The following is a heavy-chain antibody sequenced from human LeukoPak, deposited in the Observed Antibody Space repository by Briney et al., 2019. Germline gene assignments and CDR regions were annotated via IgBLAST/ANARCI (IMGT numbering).Heavy chain of an antibody. V-gene: IGHV4-61*01. J-gene: IGHJ6*02. CDR2: MFYSGST. D-gene: IGHD1-7*01. CDR1: GASVSDGNYY. CDR3: ARGVIGNYYYYYYGMDV. Sequence: PSETLSLTCSVSGASVSDGNYYWSWIRQPPGKGLEWIGYMFYSGSTNYNPSLKSRVTISVDTSKNQFSLKLSSVTAADTAVYYCARGVIGNYYYYYYGMDVWGQGTTVTASS.